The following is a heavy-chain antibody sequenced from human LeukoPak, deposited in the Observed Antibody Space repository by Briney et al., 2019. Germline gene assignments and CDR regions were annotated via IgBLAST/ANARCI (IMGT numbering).Heavy chain of an antibody. CDR2: IYHSGRT. CDR3: ARHDRYSGYDG. Sequence: PSETLSLTCTVSGYSISSGYYWGWIRQPPGKGLEWIGSIYHSGRTFYNPSLKSRVTISVDTSKNQFSLKLSSVTAADTAVYYCARHDRYSGYDGWGQGTLVTVSS. CDR1: GYSISSGYY. D-gene: IGHD5-12*01. J-gene: IGHJ4*02. V-gene: IGHV4-38-2*02.